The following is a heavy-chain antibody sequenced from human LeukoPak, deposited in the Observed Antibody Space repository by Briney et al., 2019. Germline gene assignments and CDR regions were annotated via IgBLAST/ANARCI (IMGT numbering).Heavy chain of an antibody. V-gene: IGHV3-30*04. CDR1: GFTFSSYA. D-gene: IGHD5-18*01. Sequence: GGSLRLSCAASGFTFSSYAMHWVRQAPGKGLEWVAVISYDGSNKYYADSVKGRFTISRDNSKNTLYLQMNSLRAEDTAVYYCARRGYSLAIDYWGQGTLVTVSS. J-gene: IGHJ4*02. CDR2: ISYDGSNK. CDR3: ARRGYSLAIDY.